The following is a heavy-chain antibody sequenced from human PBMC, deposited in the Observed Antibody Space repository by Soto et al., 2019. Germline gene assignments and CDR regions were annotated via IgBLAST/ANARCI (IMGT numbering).Heavy chain of an antibody. J-gene: IGHJ4*02. CDR3: AKGTSPSASVRIEVAY. CDR1: GFTFSSYG. D-gene: IGHD6-19*01. Sequence: QVQLVESGGGVVQPGRSLRLSCAASGFTFSSYGMHWVRQAPGKGLEWVAVISYDGSNKYYADSVKGRFTISRDNSKNTMYLQMNSLRAEDTAVYYCAKGTSPSASVRIEVAYWGQGTLVTVSS. V-gene: IGHV3-30*18. CDR2: ISYDGSNK.